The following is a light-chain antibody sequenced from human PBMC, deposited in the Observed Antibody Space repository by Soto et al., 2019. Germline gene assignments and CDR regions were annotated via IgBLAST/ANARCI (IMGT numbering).Light chain of an antibody. Sequence: EIVLTQSPGTLSLSPGERAILSCRASQTVNNNYLAWYQQKPGQAPRLLIYGASTRATGIPARFSGSGSGTEFTLTISSLQSEDFAIYYCQHYNNWPHTFGQGTKVDIK. V-gene: IGKV3-15*01. CDR3: QHYNNWPHT. J-gene: IGKJ2*01. CDR2: GAS. CDR1: QTVNNNY.